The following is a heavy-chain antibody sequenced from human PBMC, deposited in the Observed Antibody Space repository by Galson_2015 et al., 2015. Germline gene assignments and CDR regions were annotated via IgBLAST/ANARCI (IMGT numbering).Heavy chain of an antibody. V-gene: IGHV3-11*01. J-gene: IGHJ4*02. CDR3: AREHDLLTGGFDY. D-gene: IGHD3-9*01. Sequence: SLRLSCAASGFTFSDYYMSWIRQAPGKGLEWISYISSSGATKYYADSVQGRFTVSRDNAKNSVFLQMNSLRAEDTAVYYCAREHDLLTGGFDYWGQGTLVTVSS. CDR2: ISSSGATK. CDR1: GFTFSDYY.